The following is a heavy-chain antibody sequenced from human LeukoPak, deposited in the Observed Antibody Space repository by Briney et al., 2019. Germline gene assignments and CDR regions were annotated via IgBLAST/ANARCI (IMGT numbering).Heavy chain of an antibody. CDR1: GVSISSYD. Sequence: SETLSLTCTVSGVSISSYDWSWIRQPPGKGLEWVGYIYYSGSTNYNPSLRSRVTISVDTSKNQFSLKLSSVTAADTAVYYCARAPYYYDSSGHLGYAFDIWGQGTMVTVSS. CDR3: ARAPYYYDSSGHLGYAFDI. CDR2: IYYSGST. J-gene: IGHJ3*02. V-gene: IGHV4-59*01. D-gene: IGHD3-22*01.